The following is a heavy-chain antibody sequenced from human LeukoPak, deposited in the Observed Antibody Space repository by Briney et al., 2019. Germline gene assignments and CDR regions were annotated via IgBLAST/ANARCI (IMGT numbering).Heavy chain of an antibody. CDR2: ISSSSYFI. CDR3: ARILDSAWGELGY. D-gene: IGHD6-19*01. Sequence: GGSLRLSCAASGFTFSTYTMNWVRQAPGKGLEWVSSISSSSYFIYYADSVRGRFTISRDNAKNSLYLQMNSLRDEDTAVYYCARILDSAWGELGYWGQGTLVTVSS. J-gene: IGHJ4*02. CDR1: GFTFSTYT. V-gene: IGHV3-21*01.